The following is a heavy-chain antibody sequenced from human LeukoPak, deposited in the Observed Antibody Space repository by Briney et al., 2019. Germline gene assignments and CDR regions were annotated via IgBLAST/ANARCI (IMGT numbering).Heavy chain of an antibody. CDR1: GGPFSGYY. D-gene: IGHD3-22*01. CDR2: INHSGST. CDR3: ASKNVYYYDSSGSYYGMDV. J-gene: IGHJ6*02. Sequence: SETLSLTCAVYGGPFSGYYWSWIRQPPGKGLEWIGEINHSGSTNYNPSLKSRVTISVDTSKNQFSLKLSSVTAADTAVCYCASKNVYYYDSSGSYYGMDVWGQGTTVTVSS. V-gene: IGHV4-34*01.